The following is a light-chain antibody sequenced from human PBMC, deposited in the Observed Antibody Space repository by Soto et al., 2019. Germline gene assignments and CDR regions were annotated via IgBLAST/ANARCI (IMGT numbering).Light chain of an antibody. CDR3: QQYYNPQLT. CDR2: WAS. Sequence: DIVVTQSPYSLAVSLGERATINCKSSQSVLSNSNNMNYLAWYQQKPGQPPKLLIYWASTRESGVPDRFSGGGSGTDFTLTISSLQTEDVAIYYCQQYYNPQLTFGGGTKVEIK. J-gene: IGKJ4*01. V-gene: IGKV4-1*01. CDR1: QSVLSNSNNMNY.